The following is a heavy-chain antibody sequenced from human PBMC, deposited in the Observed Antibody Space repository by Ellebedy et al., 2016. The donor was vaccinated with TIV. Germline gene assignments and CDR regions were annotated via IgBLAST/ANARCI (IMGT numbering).Heavy chain of an antibody. CDR3: AKGSFPFGDKSERIYSFQY. J-gene: IGHJ4*02. CDR1: RFIVSTNH. Sequence: GESLKISCTASRFIVSTNHMSWVRQAPGKGLEWVGGYTNYADSVKGRFTISTHNSRNTLYLQMTNLRTEDTAVYYCAKGSFPFGDKSERIYSFQYWGQGTLVTVSS. CDR2: GYT. D-gene: IGHD3-10*01. V-gene: IGHV3-53*04.